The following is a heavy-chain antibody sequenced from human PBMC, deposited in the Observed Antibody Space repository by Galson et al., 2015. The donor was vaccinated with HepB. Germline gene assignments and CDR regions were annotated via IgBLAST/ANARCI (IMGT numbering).Heavy chain of an antibody. Sequence: SLRLSCAASGFTFSSYGMHWVRQAPGKGLEWVAVISYDGSNKYYADSVKGRFTISRDNSKNTLYLQMNSLRAEDTAVYYCAKEYYDFWSGYLDYWGQGTLVTVSS. V-gene: IGHV3-30*18. CDR1: GFTFSSYG. CDR3: AKEYYDFWSGYLDY. J-gene: IGHJ4*02. D-gene: IGHD3-3*01. CDR2: ISYDGSNK.